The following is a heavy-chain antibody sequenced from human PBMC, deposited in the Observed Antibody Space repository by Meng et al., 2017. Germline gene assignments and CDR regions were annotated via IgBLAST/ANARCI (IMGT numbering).Heavy chain of an antibody. J-gene: IGHJ4*02. V-gene: IGHV3-21*01. CDR2: ISSSSSYI. Sequence: GESPKILRAASGFTFSSYSMNRGRQAPGKGLEWVSSISSSSSYIYYADSVKGRFTISRDNAKNSLYLQMNRLRAEDTAVYYCARWQTGYSGHGIDYWGQGTLVTVSS. CDR1: GFTFSSYS. CDR3: ARWQTGYSGHGIDY. D-gene: IGHD5-12*01.